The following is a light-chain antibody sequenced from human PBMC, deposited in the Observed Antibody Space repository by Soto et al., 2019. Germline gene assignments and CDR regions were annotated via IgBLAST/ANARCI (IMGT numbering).Light chain of an antibody. V-gene: IGKV1-12*01. J-gene: IGKJ4*01. Sequence: DIQMTQSPSSVSASVGARVSITWRACQGISSWLAWYQQKPGRAPKLLIYTGSSLQSVVPSSFSGTGAGTDFTLTISSLQPEDVVSYYCQQANSFPLTCGGGTKVEIK. CDR2: TGS. CDR1: QGISSW. CDR3: QQANSFPLT.